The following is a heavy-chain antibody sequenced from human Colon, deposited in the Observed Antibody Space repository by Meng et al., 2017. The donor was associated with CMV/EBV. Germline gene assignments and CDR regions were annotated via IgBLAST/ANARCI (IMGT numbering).Heavy chain of an antibody. CDR3: ERVGGWIGSSSIFGWFDP. CDR1: GYTFTDYY. D-gene: IGHD6-6*01. Sequence: QGPLVQVGTEVKKPGASVKVSCKGSGYTFTDYYIHWVRQAPGQGLEWMGLINSNSGATKYAQKFQDRITMTRDTSISTAYMELTSLRSDDTAVYYCERVGGWIGSSSIFGWFDPWGQGTLVTVSS. CDR2: INSNSGAT. V-gene: IGHV1-2*02. J-gene: IGHJ5*02.